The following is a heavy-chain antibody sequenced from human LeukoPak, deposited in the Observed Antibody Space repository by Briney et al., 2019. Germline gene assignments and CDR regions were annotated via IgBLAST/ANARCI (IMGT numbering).Heavy chain of an antibody. V-gene: IGHV4-61*01. Sequence: SETLSLTCTVSGGSISSGSYYWSWIRQPPGKGLEWIGYIYYSGSTNYNPSLKSRVTTSVDTSKNQFSLKLSSVTAADTAVYYCARLSWGSGSYMDYWGQGTLVTVSS. CDR2: IYYSGST. J-gene: IGHJ4*02. CDR1: GGSISSGSYY. CDR3: ARLSWGSGSYMDY. D-gene: IGHD3-10*01.